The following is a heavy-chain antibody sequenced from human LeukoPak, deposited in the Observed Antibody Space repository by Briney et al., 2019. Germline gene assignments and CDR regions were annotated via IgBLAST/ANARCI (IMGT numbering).Heavy chain of an antibody. D-gene: IGHD3-10*01. CDR3: ARDYGSLI. Sequence: LPGGSLRLSCAASGFTLRNHWMNCVRQTPGKGLEWVANIKQDGSEKSYVASVKGRFSISRDNAKNSLYLQMNNLRAEDTAVYYCARDYGSLIWGQGTMFTVSS. J-gene: IGHJ3*02. V-gene: IGHV3-7*03. CDR1: GFTLRNHW. CDR2: IKQDGSEK.